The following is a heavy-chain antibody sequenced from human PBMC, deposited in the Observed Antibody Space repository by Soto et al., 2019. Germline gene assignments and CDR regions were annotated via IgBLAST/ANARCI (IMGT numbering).Heavy chain of an antibody. J-gene: IGHJ6*02. CDR1: GFTFSRYA. CDR2: ISVSGDNT. CDR3: AKDGKMRTKVWFPAGYGMDV. V-gene: IGHV3-23*01. Sequence: LRLSCAASGFTFSRYAMNWVRQAPGRGLQWISGISVSGDNTSYVESVRGRFTVYRDNSKNTLYLQMNNLRAEDTALYYCAKDGKMRTKVWFPAGYGMDVWGQGTTVTVSS. D-gene: IGHD3-10*01.